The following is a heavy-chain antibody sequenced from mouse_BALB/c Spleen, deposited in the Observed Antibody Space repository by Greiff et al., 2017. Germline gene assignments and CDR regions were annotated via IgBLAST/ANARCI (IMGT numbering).Heavy chain of an antibody. CDR2: IYPGGGYT. CDR1: GYTFTNYW. D-gene: IGHD1-1*01. J-gene: IGHJ4*01. CDR3: ARPYGSSYAMDY. V-gene: IGHV1-63*02. Sequence: QVHVKQSGAELVRPGTSVKISCKASGYTFTNYWLGWVKQRPGHGLEWIGDIYPGGGYTNYNEKFKGKATLTADTSSSTAYMQLSSLTSEDSAVYFCARPYGSSYAMDYWGQGTSVTVSS.